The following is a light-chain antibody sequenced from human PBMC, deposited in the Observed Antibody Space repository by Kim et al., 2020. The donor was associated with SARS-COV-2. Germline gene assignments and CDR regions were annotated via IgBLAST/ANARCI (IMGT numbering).Light chain of an antibody. CDR1: QTISSR. Sequence: DIQMTQSPSTLSASVGDRVTITCRASQTISSRMAWYQQKPGKAPTLLIYEASSLETGVPSRFSGSRSGTEFTLTISSLQPDDFATYSCQQYNDYSATFGQGTKLEIK. CDR3: QQYNDYSAT. V-gene: IGKV1-5*03. J-gene: IGKJ2*01. CDR2: EAS.